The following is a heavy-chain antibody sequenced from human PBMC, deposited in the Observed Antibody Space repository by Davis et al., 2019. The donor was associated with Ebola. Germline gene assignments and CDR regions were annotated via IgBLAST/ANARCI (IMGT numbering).Heavy chain of an antibody. V-gene: IGHV1-46*01. CDR2: INPSGGST. J-gene: IGHJ4*02. CDR1: GYTFTSYY. CDR3: ARERGYSYGRLYYFDY. Sequence: ASVKVSCKASGYTFTSYYMHWVRQAPGQGLEWMGIINPSGGSTSYAQKFQGRVTMTRDTSTSTVYMELSSLRSEDTAVYYCARERGYSYGRLYYFDYWGQGTLVTVSS. D-gene: IGHD5-18*01.